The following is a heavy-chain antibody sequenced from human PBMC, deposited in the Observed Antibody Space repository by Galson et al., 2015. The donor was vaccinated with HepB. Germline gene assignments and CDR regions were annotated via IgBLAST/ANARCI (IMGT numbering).Heavy chain of an antibody. V-gene: IGHV3-33*01. Sequence: SLRLSCAASGFTFSSYGMHWVRQAPGKGLEWVAVIWYDGSNKYYADSVKGRFTISRDNSKNTLYLQMNSLRAEDTAVYYCASLTPPSVGYCSSTSCSTDYWGQGTLVTVSS. CDR3: ASLTPPSVGYCSSTSCSTDY. CDR2: IWYDGSNK. J-gene: IGHJ4*02. CDR1: GFTFSSYG. D-gene: IGHD2-2*01.